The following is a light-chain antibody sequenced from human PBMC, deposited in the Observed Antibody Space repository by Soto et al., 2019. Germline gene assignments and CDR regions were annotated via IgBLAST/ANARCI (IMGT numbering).Light chain of an antibody. CDR2: DVS. CDR1: QSVSRY. V-gene: IGKV3-11*01. J-gene: IGKJ5*01. Sequence: EIVLTRFPATLSLSPGERATLSCRASQSVSRYLAWYQQKPGQAPRLLIYDVSTRATGIPARFSGSGSGTDFTLTITSLEPEDFALYSCQQRSDWPITFGQGTRLEIK. CDR3: QQRSDWPIT.